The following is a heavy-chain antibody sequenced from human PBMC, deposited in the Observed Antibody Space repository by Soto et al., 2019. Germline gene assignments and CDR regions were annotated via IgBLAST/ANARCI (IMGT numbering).Heavy chain of an antibody. CDR1: GYTFSSYG. J-gene: IGHJ4*02. V-gene: IGHV1-18*01. CDR2: ISGYNSIT. CDR3: ARASGSTAY. Sequence: QVQLVQSGAEVKKPGASVKVSCEASGYTFSSYGISWVRQAPGQGFEWMGWISGYNSITRYAQKFQGRVTMTTDTSTSRADMELRSLRSDDAAVYYCARASGSTAYCGEGTLVTVSS. D-gene: IGHD6-13*01.